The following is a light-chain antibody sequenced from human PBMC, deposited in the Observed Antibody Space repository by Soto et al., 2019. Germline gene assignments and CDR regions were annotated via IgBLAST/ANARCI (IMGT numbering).Light chain of an antibody. CDR2: GAS. V-gene: IGKV1-27*01. Sequence: DIQMTQSPSSLSSYVGDRVTITCRASQGIASSLAWYQQEPGKVPKLLIYGASTLQSGVPSRFSGSGFGTDFTLTINGLQPEDVATYYCLEYNSAPLTFGQGTKVEIK. CDR1: QGIASS. J-gene: IGKJ1*01. CDR3: LEYNSAPLT.